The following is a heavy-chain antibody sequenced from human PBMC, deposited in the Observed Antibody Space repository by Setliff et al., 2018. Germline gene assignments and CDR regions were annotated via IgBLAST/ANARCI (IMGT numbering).Heavy chain of an antibody. CDR2: IYHSGST. Sequence: SETLSLTCTVSGGSISSGGYYWSWVRQPPGKGLEWIGEIYHSGSTKYNPSLKSRVTISVDKSKNQFSLKLSSVTAADTAVYYCARPSYSGSYLNVWGQGTTVTVSS. CDR1: GGSISSGGYY. J-gene: IGHJ6*02. CDR3: ARPSYSGSYLNV. D-gene: IGHD1-26*01. V-gene: IGHV4-39*07.